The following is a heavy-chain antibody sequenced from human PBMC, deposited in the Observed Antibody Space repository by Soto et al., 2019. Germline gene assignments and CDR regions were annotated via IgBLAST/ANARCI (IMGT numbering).Heavy chain of an antibody. V-gene: IGHV3-30*18. CDR1: GFTFSSYG. J-gene: IGHJ5*02. CDR3: AKDPHGSGRYIEGWFDP. Sequence: QVQLVESGGGVVQPGRSLRLSCAASGFTFSSYGMHWVRQAPGKGLEWVAVISYDGSNKYYADSVKGRFTISRDNSKNTLYLQKNSLRAEDTAVYYCAKDPHGSGRYIEGWFDPWGQGTLVTVSS. D-gene: IGHD3-10*01. CDR2: ISYDGSNK.